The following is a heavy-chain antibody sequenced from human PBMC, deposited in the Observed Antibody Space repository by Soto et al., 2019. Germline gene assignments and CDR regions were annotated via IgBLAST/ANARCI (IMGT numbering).Heavy chain of an antibody. J-gene: IGHJ4*02. CDR1: GFSLSTTTVG. CDR3: GQITTFDFKGYYFAY. D-gene: IGHD3-3*01. Sequence: QITLKESGPTLVKPTQTLTLTCTLSGFSLSTTTVGVGWFRQPPGKALEWLALIYWDDDRRNIPSLKNRLTTTKDLSGGQVVLTTTNMDPVATATYYCGQITTFDFKGYYFAYWGPGILVTAPS. CDR2: IYWDDDR. V-gene: IGHV2-5*02.